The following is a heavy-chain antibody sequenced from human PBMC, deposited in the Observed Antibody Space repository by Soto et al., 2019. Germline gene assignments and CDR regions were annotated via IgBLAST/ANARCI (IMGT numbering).Heavy chain of an antibody. V-gene: IGHV3-23*01. CDR3: AKGSSSSWFSVDY. CDR1: GFTLSSYA. Sequence: GGSLRLSCAASGFTLSSYAMSWVRQAPGKGLEWVSAISGSGGSTYYADSVKGRFTISRDNSKNTLYLQMNSLRAEDTAVYYCAKGSSSSWFSVDYWGQRTLVTVSS. D-gene: IGHD6-13*01. CDR2: ISGSGGST. J-gene: IGHJ4*02.